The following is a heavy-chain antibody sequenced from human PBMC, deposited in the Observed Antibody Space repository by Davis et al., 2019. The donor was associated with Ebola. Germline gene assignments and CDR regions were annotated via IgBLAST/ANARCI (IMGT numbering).Heavy chain of an antibody. J-gene: IGHJ3*01. CDR2: ISGSTGNT. V-gene: IGHV3-23*01. Sequence: GGSLRLSCAASGFTFSSYAMTWVRQAPGKGLEWVSTISGSTGNTHYADSVKGRFTISRDNSKNTLYLQMNSLRVEDTAMYYCAKDTSNVWFDVWGQGTMVTVSS. CDR3: AKDTSNVWFDV. D-gene: IGHD6-19*01. CDR1: GFTFSSYA.